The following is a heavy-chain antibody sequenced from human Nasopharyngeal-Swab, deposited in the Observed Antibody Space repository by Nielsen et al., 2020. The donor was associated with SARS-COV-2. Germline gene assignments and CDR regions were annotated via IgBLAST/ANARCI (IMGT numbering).Heavy chain of an antibody. CDR2: MSTFGGTI. J-gene: IGHJ4*02. CDR1: GFTFSDYY. D-gene: IGHD3-10*01. CDR3: AREIYNSGSGSGFDL. Sequence: GESLKISCAASGFTFSDYYMTWIRQAPGEGLEWVSCMSTFGGTIYYADSVKGRFTISRDNAKNSLYLQMNSLRVDDTAVYYCAREIYNSGSGSGFDLWGQGTLVTVSS. V-gene: IGHV3-11*01.